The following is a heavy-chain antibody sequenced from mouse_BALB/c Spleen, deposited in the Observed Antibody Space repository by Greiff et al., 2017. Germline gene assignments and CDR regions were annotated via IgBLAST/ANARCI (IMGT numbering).Heavy chain of an antibody. Sequence: VQLQQSGPELVKSGASVKISCKASGYSFTDYYMHWVKQSHGKSLEWIGCINPYNGATSYNQKFKGKATMTVDTSSSTAYMQFNSLTSEDTAVYYCATVVTTSSWFAYWGQGTTLTVSA. CDR3: ATVVTTSSWFAY. J-gene: IGHJ3*01. CDR1: GYSFTDYY. V-gene: IGHV1S135*01. D-gene: IGHD2-2*01. CDR2: INPYNGAT.